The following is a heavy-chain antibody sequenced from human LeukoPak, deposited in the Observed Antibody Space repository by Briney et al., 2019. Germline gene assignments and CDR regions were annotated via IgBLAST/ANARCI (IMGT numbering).Heavy chain of an antibody. CDR2: IYYSGST. CDR3: ACPSLGILWFGDGATFDY. CDR1: GGSISSYY. D-gene: IGHD3-10*01. V-gene: IGHV4-59*05. Sequence: PSETLSLTCTVSGGSISSYYWSWIRQPPGKGLEWIGSIYYSGSTYYNPSLKSRVTISVDTSKNQFSLKLSSVTAADTAVYYCACPSLGILWFGDGATFDYWGQGTLVTVSS. J-gene: IGHJ4*02.